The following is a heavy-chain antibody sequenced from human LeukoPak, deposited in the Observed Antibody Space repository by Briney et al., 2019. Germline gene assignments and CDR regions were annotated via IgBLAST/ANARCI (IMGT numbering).Heavy chain of an antibody. CDR3: ARAHAVPFDY. V-gene: IGHV4-34*01. CDR2: TNHSGST. CDR1: GGSFSGYY. J-gene: IGHJ4*02. Sequence: SETLSLTCAVYGGSFSGYYWSWIRQPPGKGLEWIGETNHSGSTDYNPSLKSRVTISVDTSKNQFSLKLSSVTAADTAVYYCARAHAVPFDYWGQGTLVTVSS. D-gene: IGHD4-17*01.